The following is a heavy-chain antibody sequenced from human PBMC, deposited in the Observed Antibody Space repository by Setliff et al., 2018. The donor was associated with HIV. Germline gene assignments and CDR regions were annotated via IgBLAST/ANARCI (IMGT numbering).Heavy chain of an antibody. D-gene: IGHD3-9*01. J-gene: IGHJ4*02. CDR2: ISSSGTYT. CDR3: VRDHRDAPNYHIFTDYRDY. Sequence: GESLKISCAASGFTFSTYSMNWVRQAPGKGLEWVACISSSGTYTDYADSVKGRFTISRDNAKNSLYLQMNSLRAEDTAVYYCVRDHRDAPNYHIFTDYRDYWGQGTLVTVSS. V-gene: IGHV3-21*01. CDR1: GFTFSTYS.